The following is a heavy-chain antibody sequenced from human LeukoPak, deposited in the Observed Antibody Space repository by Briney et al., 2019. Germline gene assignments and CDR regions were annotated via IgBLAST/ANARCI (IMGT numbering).Heavy chain of an antibody. CDR2: IYYSGST. Sequence: SETLSLTCTVSGASISSGSYYWGWIRQPPGKGLEWIGSIYYSGSTYYNPSLKSRVTISVDTSKNQFSLKLSSVTAADTAVYYCARQGSGYYSGKYYFDYCGQGTLVTVSS. CDR3: ARQGSGYYSGKYYFDY. CDR1: GASISSGSYY. D-gene: IGHD3-22*01. J-gene: IGHJ4*02. V-gene: IGHV4-39*01.